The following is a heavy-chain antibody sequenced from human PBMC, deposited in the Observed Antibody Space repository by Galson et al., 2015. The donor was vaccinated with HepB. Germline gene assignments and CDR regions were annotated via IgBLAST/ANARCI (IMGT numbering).Heavy chain of an antibody. J-gene: IGHJ4*02. Sequence: SVKVSCKASGNTYTSYSIHWVRQAPGQGLEWMGVTNPSGGTTTYAQKLQGRITVTTETSTSTVYMELSSLRSEDTAVYFCVRTWGYWGLGTLVTVSS. CDR1: GNTYTSYS. CDR2: TNPSGGTT. V-gene: IGHV1-46*04. D-gene: IGHD7-27*01. CDR3: VRTWGY.